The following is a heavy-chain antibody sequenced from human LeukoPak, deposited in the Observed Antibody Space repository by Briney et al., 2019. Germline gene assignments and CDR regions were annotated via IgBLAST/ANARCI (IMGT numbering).Heavy chain of an antibody. CDR1: GFTFSGCA. J-gene: IGHJ4*02. D-gene: IGHD6-6*01. CDR3: ARDHEYSSSSIPFYFDY. V-gene: IGHV3-30*04. Sequence: GRSLRLSCATSGFTFSGCAMHWVRQAPGKGLEWVAVVSYDGIIKYYADSLKGRFTISRDNSKNTLYLQMNSLRAEDTAVYYCARDHEYSSSSIPFYFDYWGQGTLVTVSS. CDR2: VSYDGIIK.